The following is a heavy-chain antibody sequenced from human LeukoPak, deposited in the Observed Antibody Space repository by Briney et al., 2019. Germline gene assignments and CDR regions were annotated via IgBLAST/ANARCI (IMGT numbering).Heavy chain of an antibody. V-gene: IGHV3-7*03. J-gene: IGHJ2*01. CDR1: GFTLSSYW. CDR3: AREEGSGWYGYFDL. CDR2: IKQDGSEK. Sequence: GGSLRLSCAASGFTLSSYWMSWVRQAPGKGLEWVANIKQDGSEKYYVDSVKGRFTISRDNAKNSLYLQMNSLRAEDTAVYYCAREEGSGWYGYFDLWGRGTLVTVSS. D-gene: IGHD6-19*01.